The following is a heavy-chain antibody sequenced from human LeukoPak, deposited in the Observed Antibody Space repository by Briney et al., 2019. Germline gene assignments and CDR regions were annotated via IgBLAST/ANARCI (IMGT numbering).Heavy chain of an antibody. CDR2: IRYDESVK. CDR1: GFSFSGSG. J-gene: IGHJ3*02. CDR3: ARDLPGGAKAFNI. V-gene: IGHV3-30*02. D-gene: IGHD3-16*01. Sequence: GGSLRLSCAASGFSFSGSGMHWVRQSPGKGPEWVAFIRYDESVKSYANSVKGRFTGSRDNSKNTLFLQMNNLRAEDTAVYYCARDLPGGAKAFNIWGQGTMVTVSS.